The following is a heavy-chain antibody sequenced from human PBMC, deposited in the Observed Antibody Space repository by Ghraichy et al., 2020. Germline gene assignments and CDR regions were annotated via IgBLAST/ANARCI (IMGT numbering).Heavy chain of an antibody. CDR1: GFTFGDYA. J-gene: IGHJ4*02. V-gene: IGHV3-49*03. D-gene: IGHD6-19*01. CDR3: TRAPLYSSGWNPFDY. Sequence: GGSLRLSCTASGFTFGDYAMSWFRQAPGKGLEWVGFIRSKAYGGTTEYAASVKGRLTISRDDSKSIAYLQMNSLKTEDTAVYYCTRAPLYSSGWNPFDYWGQGTLVTVSS. CDR2: IRSKAYGGTT.